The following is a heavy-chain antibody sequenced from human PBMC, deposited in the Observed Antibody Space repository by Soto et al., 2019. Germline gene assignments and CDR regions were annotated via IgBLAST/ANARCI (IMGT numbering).Heavy chain of an antibody. V-gene: IGHV5-51*01. Sequence: GASLKISCKCSGYRFTTYGIGWVPQMPGTGLEWMGIIYPGDSDTRYSPSFQGQVTISVDKSISTAYLQWSSLKASDTAMYYCATSGYRSGGVGFVRWGHGIMVTVS. D-gene: IGHD6-19*01. CDR3: ATSGYRSGGVGFVR. J-gene: IGHJ3*01. CDR2: IYPGDSDT. CDR1: GYRFTTYG.